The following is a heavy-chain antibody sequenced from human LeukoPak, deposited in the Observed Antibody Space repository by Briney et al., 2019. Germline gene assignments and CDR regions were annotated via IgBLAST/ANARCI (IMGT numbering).Heavy chain of an antibody. Sequence: SGGSLRLSCAASGFSFSIYWMSWVRQAPGQGLEWVANINQGGSETYYVDSVKGRFTISRDRARNSLYLQMDSLRPEDTALYYCAKDTGGNGAYFYAMDVWGQGTSVTVSS. D-gene: IGHD4-23*01. CDR1: GFSFSIYW. J-gene: IGHJ6*02. V-gene: IGHV3-7*03. CDR3: AKDTGGNGAYFYAMDV. CDR2: INQGGSET.